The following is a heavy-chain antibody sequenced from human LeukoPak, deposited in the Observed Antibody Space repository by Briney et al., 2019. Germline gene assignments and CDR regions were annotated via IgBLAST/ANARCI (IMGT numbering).Heavy chain of an antibody. V-gene: IGHV1-69*13. CDR3: ARVYRGSSNNWFDP. D-gene: IGHD1-26*01. CDR2: IIPIFGTA. CDR1: GGTFSSYA. J-gene: IGHJ5*02. Sequence: ASVKVSCRASGGTFSSYAISWVRQAPGQGLEWMGGIIPIFGTANYAQKFQGRVTITADESTSTAYMELSSLRSEDTAVYYCARVYRGSSNNWFDPWGQGTLVTVSS.